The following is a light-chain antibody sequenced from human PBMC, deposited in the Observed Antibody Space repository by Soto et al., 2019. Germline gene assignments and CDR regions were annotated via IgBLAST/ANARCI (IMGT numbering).Light chain of an antibody. J-gene: IGKJ1*01. CDR2: AAS. CDR1: QGISSY. Sequence: DIQLTQSPSFLSASVGDRVTITCRASQGISSYLAWYQQKPGKAPKLLIYAASTLQTGVPSRFSGSGSGTECTLTVSGLQAEDVATYHCQQLNSFPPTFGQGTKVEIK. CDR3: QQLNSFPPT. V-gene: IGKV1-9*01.